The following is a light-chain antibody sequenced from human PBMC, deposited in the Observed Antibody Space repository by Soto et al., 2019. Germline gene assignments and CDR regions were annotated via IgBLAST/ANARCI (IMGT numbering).Light chain of an antibody. CDR1: FSNIGSNF. V-gene: IGLV1-47*01. Sequence: QPVLTQPPSASGTPGQTVTISCSGRFSNIGSNFIYWYQQLPGTALKLLIYRNNERPSGVPDRFSASKSGTSASLAISGLRSEDEGDYHGAAWDDSLSGVVFGGGTKVTVL. J-gene: IGLJ3*02. CDR3: AAWDDSLSGVV. CDR2: RNN.